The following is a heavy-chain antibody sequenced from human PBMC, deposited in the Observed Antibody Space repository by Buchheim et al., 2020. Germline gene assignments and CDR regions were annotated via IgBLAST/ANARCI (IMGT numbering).Heavy chain of an antibody. V-gene: IGHV3-48*03. CDR2: ISSSGSTI. CDR1: GFTFSSYE. J-gene: IGHJ4*02. CDR3: AATYYYDSSGYYSLGHLDY. Sequence: EVQLVESGGGLVQPGGSLRLSCAASGFTFSSYEMNWVRQAPGKGLEWVSYISSSGSTIYYADSVKGRFTISRDNAKNSLYPQMNSLRAEDTAVYYCAATYYYDSSGYYSLGHLDYWGQGTL. D-gene: IGHD3-22*01.